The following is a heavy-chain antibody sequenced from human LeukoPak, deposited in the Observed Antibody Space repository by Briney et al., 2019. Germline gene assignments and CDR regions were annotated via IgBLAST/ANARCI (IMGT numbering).Heavy chain of an antibody. J-gene: IGHJ5*02. V-gene: IGHV4-30-2*01. CDR3: ARSKAHLSTSWYGNWFDP. Sequence: TSETLSLTCTVPGGSISSGGYYWSWIRQPPGKGLEWIGYIYHSGDTYYNPSLRSRVTISLDTSKNQLSLKLSSVTAADTAVYYCARSKAHLSTSWYGNWFDPWGQGTLVTVSS. D-gene: IGHD2-2*01. CDR1: GGSISSGGYY. CDR2: IYHSGDT.